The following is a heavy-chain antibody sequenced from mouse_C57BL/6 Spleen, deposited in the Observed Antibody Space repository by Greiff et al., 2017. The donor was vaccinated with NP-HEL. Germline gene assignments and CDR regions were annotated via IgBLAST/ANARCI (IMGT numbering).Heavy chain of an antibody. CDR2: IDPSDSET. J-gene: IGHJ2*01. CDR1: GYTFTSYW. D-gene: IGHD3-2*02. CDR3: ARMEQDSSGHFDY. Sequence: QVQLQQPGAELVRPGSSVKLSCKASGYTFTSYWMHWVKQRPIQGLEWIGNIDPSDSETHYNQKFKDKATLTVDKSSSTAYMQLSSLTSEDSAVYYCARMEQDSSGHFDYWGQGTTLTVSS. V-gene: IGHV1-52*01.